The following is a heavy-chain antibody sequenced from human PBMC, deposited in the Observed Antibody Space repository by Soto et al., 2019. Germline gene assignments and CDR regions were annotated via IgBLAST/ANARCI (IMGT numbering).Heavy chain of an antibody. V-gene: IGHV1-46*01. CDR1: GDTFTSYY. CDR3: ARDLILDDISGYPGPYHDAFDI. J-gene: IGHJ3*02. CDR2: INPNGGSI. D-gene: IGHD3-22*01. Sequence: GASVKVSCKAPGDTFTSYYMHWVRQAPGHGLEWMGVINPNGGSIRFAQKFQGRVTITADKSTSTAYMELSSLRSEDTAVYYCARDLILDDISGYPGPYHDAFDIWGQGTMVTVS.